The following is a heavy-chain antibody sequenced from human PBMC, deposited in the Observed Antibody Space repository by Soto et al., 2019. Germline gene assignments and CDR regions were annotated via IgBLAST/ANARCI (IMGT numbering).Heavy chain of an antibody. D-gene: IGHD4-17*01. Sequence: PAETLSLTCTVSGGSISGIIYYWGWIRQPPGKGLEWIGNIYYSGSTYYNPSLKSRVTISVDTSKNQFSLKLNSMTAADTAVHYCASFYGDYVSYWGQGTLVTVSS. V-gene: IGHV4-39*01. CDR3: ASFYGDYVSY. CDR1: GGSISGIIYY. CDR2: IYYSGST. J-gene: IGHJ4*02.